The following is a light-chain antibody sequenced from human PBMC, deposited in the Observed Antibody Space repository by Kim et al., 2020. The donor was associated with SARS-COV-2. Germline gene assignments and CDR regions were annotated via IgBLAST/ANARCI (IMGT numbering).Light chain of an antibody. CDR2: DVS. Sequence: HSITLSCTGNSSDVGGDNDVSWYQQHPGQAPKLMIYDVSNRPSGVATRFSVSKSGNTAALTISGIQAEAEDDYDCSSYTSSSTLVVFGGGTQLTVL. J-gene: IGLJ2*01. CDR3: SSYTSSSTLVV. V-gene: IGLV2-14*03. CDR1: SSDVGGDND.